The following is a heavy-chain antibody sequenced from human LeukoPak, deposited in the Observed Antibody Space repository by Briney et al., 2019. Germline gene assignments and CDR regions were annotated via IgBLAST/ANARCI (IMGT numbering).Heavy chain of an antibody. CDR3: ARHFSFYDILTGSPPDY. J-gene: IGHJ4*02. CDR2: ISSSSYI. V-gene: IGHV3-21*04. Sequence: GGSLRLSCAASGFTFSSYSMNWVRQAPGKGLEWVSSISSSSYIYYADSVKGRFTISRDNAKNSLYLQMNSLRAEDTAVYYCARHFSFYDILTGSPPDYWGQGTLVTVSS. D-gene: IGHD3-9*01. CDR1: GFTFSSYS.